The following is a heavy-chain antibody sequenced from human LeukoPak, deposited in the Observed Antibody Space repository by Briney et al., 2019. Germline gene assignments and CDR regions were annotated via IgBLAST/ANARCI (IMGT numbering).Heavy chain of an antibody. CDR2: INHSGST. CDR1: GRSFSGYY. Sequence: SETLSLTCAVYGRSFSGYYWSWIRQPPGKGLEWIGEINHSGSTNYNPSLKSRVTISVDTSKNQFSLKLSSVTAADTAVYYCARAPRDILTGYYINPFDYWGQGTLVTVSS. D-gene: IGHD3-9*01. CDR3: ARAPRDILTGYYINPFDY. V-gene: IGHV4-34*01. J-gene: IGHJ4*02.